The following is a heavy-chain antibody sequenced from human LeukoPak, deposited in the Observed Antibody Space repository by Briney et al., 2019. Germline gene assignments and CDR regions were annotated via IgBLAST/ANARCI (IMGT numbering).Heavy chain of an antibody. V-gene: IGHV4-59*12. CDR1: GGSISSYF. CDR3: ASLSDYDSSGHSADY. Sequence: SETLSLTCTVCGGSISSYFWSWIRRPPGKGLEWIGSIYYSGSTYYNPSLKSRVTISVDTSKNQFSLKLSSVTAADTAVYYCASLSDYDSSGHSADYWGQGTLVTVSS. J-gene: IGHJ4*02. D-gene: IGHD3-22*01. CDR2: IYYSGST.